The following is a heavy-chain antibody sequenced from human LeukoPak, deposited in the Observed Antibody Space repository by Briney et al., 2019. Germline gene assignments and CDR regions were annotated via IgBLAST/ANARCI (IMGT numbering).Heavy chain of an antibody. CDR1: GYTFTSYD. CDR3: ARSLDGYNDNFDY. Sequence: VASVKVSCKASGYTFTSYDINWVRQATGRGLEWMGWMNPNSGNTGYAQKFQGRVTMTRNTSISTAYMELSSLRSEDTAVYYCARSLDGYNDNFDYWGQGTLVTVSS. J-gene: IGHJ4*02. CDR2: MNPNSGNT. V-gene: IGHV1-8*01. D-gene: IGHD5-24*01.